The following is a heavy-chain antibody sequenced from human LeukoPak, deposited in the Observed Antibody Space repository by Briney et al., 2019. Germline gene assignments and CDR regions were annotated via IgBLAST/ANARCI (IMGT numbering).Heavy chain of an antibody. CDR3: ARERFVIRDCSSTSCYTYYYYMDV. CDR1: GYSISSGYY. V-gene: IGHV4-38-2*02. CDR2: IYHSGST. D-gene: IGHD2-2*02. J-gene: IGHJ6*03. Sequence: KSSETLSLTCTVSGYSISSGYYWGWIRQPPGKGLEWIGSIYHSGSTYYNPSLKSRVTISVDTSKNQFSLKLSSVTAADTAVYYCARERFVIRDCSSTSCYTYYYYMDVWGKGTTVTISS.